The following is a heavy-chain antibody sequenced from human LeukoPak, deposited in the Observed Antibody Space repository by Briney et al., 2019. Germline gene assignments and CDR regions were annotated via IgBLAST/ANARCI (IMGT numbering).Heavy chain of an antibody. CDR2: INPNSGGT. CDR3: ARVRIQLWLQSLDY. CDR1: GYTFTGYY. V-gene: IGHV1-2*04. Sequence: WASVKVSCKASGYTFTGYYMHWVRQAPGQGLEWMGWINPNSGGTNYAQKFQGWVTMTRDTSTSTAYMELRSLRSDDTAVYYCARVRIQLWLQSLDYWGQGTLVTVSS. D-gene: IGHD5-18*01. J-gene: IGHJ4*02.